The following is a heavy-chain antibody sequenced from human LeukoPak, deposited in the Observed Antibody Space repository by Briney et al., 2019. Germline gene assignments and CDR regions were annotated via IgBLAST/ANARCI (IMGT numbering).Heavy chain of an antibody. Sequence: PGGSLRLSCAASGFTFDDYAMHWVRQAPGKGLEWVSGISWNSGSIGYADSVKGRFTISRDNAKNSLYLQMNSLRAEDTAVYYCARLITSGWYSVFDYWGQGTLVTVSS. CDR3: ARLITSGWYSVFDY. CDR1: GFTFDDYA. CDR2: ISWNSGSI. V-gene: IGHV3-9*01. J-gene: IGHJ4*02. D-gene: IGHD6-19*01.